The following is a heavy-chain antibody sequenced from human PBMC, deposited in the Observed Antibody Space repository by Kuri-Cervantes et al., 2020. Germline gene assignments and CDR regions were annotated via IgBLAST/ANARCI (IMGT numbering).Heavy chain of an antibody. CDR1: GYSISSGYY. J-gene: IGHJ4*02. CDR3: ARVSFGVTAMVLYYFDY. Sequence: GSLRLSCAVSGYSISSGYYWGWIRQPPGKGLEWIGSIYHIGCTYYNPSLKTRVTVSVDTSKNQFSLKLSSVTAADTAVYYCARVSFGVTAMVLYYFDYWGQGTLVTVSS. D-gene: IGHD5-18*01. V-gene: IGHV4-38-2*01. CDR2: IYHIGCT.